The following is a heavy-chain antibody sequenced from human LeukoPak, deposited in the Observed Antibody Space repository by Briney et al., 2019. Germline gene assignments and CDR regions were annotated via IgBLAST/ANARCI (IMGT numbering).Heavy chain of an antibody. Sequence: GAPVKVSGNVSGYTVTELSMHWGRESPGKGRGGWGGFDAEDGETIYAQKSQGRVTMTEDTSTDTAYMELRRLRSADTAVYYCASRTGSYDFWSGSDWYFDLWGRGTLVTVSS. CDR1: GYTVTELS. J-gene: IGHJ2*01. CDR2: FDAEDGET. V-gene: IGHV1-24*01. CDR3: ASRTGSYDFWSGSDWYFDL. D-gene: IGHD3-3*01.